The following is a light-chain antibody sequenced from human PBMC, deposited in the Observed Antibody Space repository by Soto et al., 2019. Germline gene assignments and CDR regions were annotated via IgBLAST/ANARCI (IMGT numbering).Light chain of an antibody. CDR2: GAS. CDR3: LQYDKWPPWT. J-gene: IGKJ1*01. Sequence: VMTQSPATLSVSPGERVTLSCRASQSVGGSLAWYRQKPGQAPSLLVYGASTRATGIPARFSGSGSGTEFTLTISSLQSDDFAVYYCLQYDKWPPWTFGQGTKAEIK. V-gene: IGKV3-15*01. CDR1: QSVGGS.